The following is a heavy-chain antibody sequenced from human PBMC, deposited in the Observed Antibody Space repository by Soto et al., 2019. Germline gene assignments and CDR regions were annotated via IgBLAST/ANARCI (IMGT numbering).Heavy chain of an antibody. Sequence: GGSLRLSCAASGFTFSNAWMSWVRQAPGKGLEWVGRIKSKTDGGTTDYAAPVKGRFTISRDDSKNTLYLQMNSLKTEVTAVYYCTTGRDSSGYYYSDAFDIWGQGTMVTVSS. CDR3: TTGRDSSGYYYSDAFDI. D-gene: IGHD3-22*01. CDR1: GFTFSNAW. CDR2: IKSKTDGGTT. J-gene: IGHJ3*02. V-gene: IGHV3-15*01.